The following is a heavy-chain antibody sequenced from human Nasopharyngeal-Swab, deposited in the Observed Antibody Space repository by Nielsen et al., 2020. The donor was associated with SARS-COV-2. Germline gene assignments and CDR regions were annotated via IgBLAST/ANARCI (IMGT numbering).Heavy chain of an antibody. J-gene: IGHJ4*02. CDR3: ARGVRGYDVLTGYYRIWYFDY. CDR1: GGSINYSY. CDR2: VLDNGNT. D-gene: IGHD3-9*01. Sequence: SETLSLTCTVSGGSINYSYWSWIRQPPGKGLDWIGNVLDNGNTNYNPSLHTRVTMSVDKSKNQFFLKLNSVTAADTAVYFCARGVRGYDVLTGYYRIWYFDYWGQGTLVTVSS. V-gene: IGHV4-59*13.